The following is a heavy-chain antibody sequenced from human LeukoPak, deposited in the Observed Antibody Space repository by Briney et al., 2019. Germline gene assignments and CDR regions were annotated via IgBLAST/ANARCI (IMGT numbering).Heavy chain of an antibody. Sequence: ASVKVSCKAPGYTFTSYGISWVRQAPGQGLEWMGWISAYNGNTNYAQKLQGRVTMTTDTSTSTAYMELRSLRSDDTAVYYCARDAASYYYYYMDVWGKGTTVTISS. CDR2: ISAYNGNT. D-gene: IGHD6-13*01. CDR1: GYTFTSYG. J-gene: IGHJ6*03. V-gene: IGHV1-18*01. CDR3: ARDAASYYYYYMDV.